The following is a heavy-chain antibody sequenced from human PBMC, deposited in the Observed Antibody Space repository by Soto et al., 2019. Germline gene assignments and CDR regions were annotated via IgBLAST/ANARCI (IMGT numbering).Heavy chain of an antibody. CDR1: GFTFSSYG. V-gene: IGHV3-30*18. CDR2: ISYDGSNK. Sequence: SLRLSCAASGFTFSSYGMHWVRQAPGKGLEWVAVISYDGSNKYYADSVKGRFTISRDNSKNTLYLQMNSLRAEDTAVYYCAKDSSRSYYYYGMDVWGQGTTVTVSS. J-gene: IGHJ6*02. D-gene: IGHD6-13*01. CDR3: AKDSSRSYYYYGMDV.